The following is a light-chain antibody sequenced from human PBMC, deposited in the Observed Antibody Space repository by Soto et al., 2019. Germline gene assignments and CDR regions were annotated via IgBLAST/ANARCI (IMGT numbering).Light chain of an antibody. CDR3: YSYAGSNTLV. J-gene: IGLJ3*02. CDR2: DVS. CDR1: SSDVGGYNY. Sequence: QSALTQPRSVSGSPGQSVTISCTGTSSDVGGYNYVSWYQQHAGKAPKLRIYDVSKRPSGVPDRFSGSKSGNTASLTISGLQAEDEAEYYCYSYAGSNTLVFGGGTKVTVL. V-gene: IGLV2-11*01.